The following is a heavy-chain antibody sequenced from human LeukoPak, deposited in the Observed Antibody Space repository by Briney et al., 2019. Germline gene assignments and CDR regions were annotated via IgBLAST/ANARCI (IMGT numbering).Heavy chain of an antibody. V-gene: IGHV4-39*02. CDR2: IYYSGST. D-gene: IGHD4-23*01. CDR3: ARLSMTTVVYGAFDI. J-gene: IGHJ3*02. CDR1: GGSISSSSYY. Sequence: SETLSLTCTVSGGSISSSSYYWGWIRQPPGKGLEWIGSIYYSGSTYYNPSLKSRVTISVDTSKNHFSLKLSPVTAADTAVYYCARLSMTTVVYGAFDIWGQGTMVTVSS.